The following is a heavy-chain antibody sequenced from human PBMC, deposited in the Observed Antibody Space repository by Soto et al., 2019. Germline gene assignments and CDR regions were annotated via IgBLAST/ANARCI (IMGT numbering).Heavy chain of an antibody. CDR3: ARSSGGNFGIIIEGTNWFAP. CDR2: INPHGGST. V-gene: IGHV1-46*01. J-gene: IGHJ5*02. CDR1: RDTFTSYY. Sequence: GASVKVSFKAPRDTFTSYYINWVRQAPGQGLEWMGVINPHGGSTAYAQKFKGRVTLTRDTSASTVYMGVSSLTSEDTAMYYCARSSGGNFGIIIEGTNWFAPWGQGTLVTVSS. D-gene: IGHD1-26*01.